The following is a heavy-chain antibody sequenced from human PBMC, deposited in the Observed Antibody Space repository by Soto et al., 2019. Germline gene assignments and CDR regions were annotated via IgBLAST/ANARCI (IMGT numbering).Heavy chain of an antibody. CDR2: ISYDGSNK. CDR3: ARIAADGGWFDP. D-gene: IGHD6-25*01. J-gene: IGHJ5*02. CDR1: GFTFSSYA. V-gene: IGHV3-30-3*01. Sequence: GGSLRLSCAASGFTFSSYAMHWVRQAPGKGLEWVAVISYDGSNKYYADSVKGRFTISRDNSKNTLYLQMNSLRAEDTAVYYCARIAADGGWFDPWGQGALVTVSS.